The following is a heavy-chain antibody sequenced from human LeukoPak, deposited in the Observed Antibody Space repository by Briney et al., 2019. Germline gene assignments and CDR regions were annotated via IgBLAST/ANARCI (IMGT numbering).Heavy chain of an antibody. Sequence: GESLQISCQGSGYSFTSYWIGWVRQMPGKGLEWMGIIYPGDSDTRYSPSFQGQVTISADKSISTAYLQWSSLKASDTAMYYCARLKDSSSWYFDYWGQGTLVTVSS. V-gene: IGHV5-51*01. CDR2: IYPGDSDT. CDR1: GYSFTSYW. J-gene: IGHJ4*02. CDR3: ARLKDSSSWYFDY. D-gene: IGHD6-13*01.